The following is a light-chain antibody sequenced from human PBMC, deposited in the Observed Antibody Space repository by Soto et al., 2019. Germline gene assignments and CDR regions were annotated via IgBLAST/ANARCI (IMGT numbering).Light chain of an antibody. J-gene: IGKJ2*01. Sequence: EIVLTQSPGTLSLSPGERVTLSCRASQSVSSSYLAWYQQKPGQAPRLLIYGASSRATGIPDRFSGSGSGTDFSLTIRILEPEDFAVYYCQQYGSSPPYTFGQGTKLEIK. CDR2: GAS. V-gene: IGKV3-20*01. CDR3: QQYGSSPPYT. CDR1: QSVSSSY.